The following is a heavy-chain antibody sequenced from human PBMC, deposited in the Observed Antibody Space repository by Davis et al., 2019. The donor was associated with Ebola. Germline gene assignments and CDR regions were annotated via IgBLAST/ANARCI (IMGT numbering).Heavy chain of an antibody. D-gene: IGHD6-13*01. V-gene: IGHV1-69*10. CDR1: GGTFSSYA. CDR2: IIPILGIA. Sequence: AASVKVSCKASGGTFSSYATSWVRQAPGQGLEWMGRIIPILGIANYAQKFQGRVTITADKSTSTAYMELSSLRSEDTAVYYCARDVSQQLVPTGWFDPWGQGTLVTVSS. J-gene: IGHJ5*02. CDR3: ARDVSQQLVPTGWFDP.